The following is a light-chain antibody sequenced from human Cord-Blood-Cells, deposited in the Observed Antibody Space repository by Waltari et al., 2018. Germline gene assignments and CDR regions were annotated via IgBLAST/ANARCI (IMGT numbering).Light chain of an antibody. Sequence: QSALTQPASVSGSPGQSLTISCTGTSSDVGSYNLVSWYQQHPGKAPNPMIYEGIKRPSGVSNRFSGSKSGNTASLTISGLQAEDEADYYCCSYAGSSTLVFGGGTKLTVL. J-gene: IGLJ3*02. CDR1: SSDVGSYNL. CDR3: CSYAGSSTLV. CDR2: EGI. V-gene: IGLV2-23*01.